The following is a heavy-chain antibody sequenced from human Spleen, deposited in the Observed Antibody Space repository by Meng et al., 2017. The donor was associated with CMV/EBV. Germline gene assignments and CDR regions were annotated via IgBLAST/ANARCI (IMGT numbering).Heavy chain of an antibody. Sequence: ASVKVSCKASGYTFTSYGISWVRQAPGQGLEWMGWINPNSGGTNYAQKFQGRVTMTRDTSISTAYVELSRLRSDDTAVYYCARIRDGYNYFDYWGQGTLVTVSS. CDR2: INPNSGGT. V-gene: IGHV1-2*02. J-gene: IGHJ4*02. CDR1: GYTFTSYG. CDR3: ARIRDGYNYFDY. D-gene: IGHD5-24*01.